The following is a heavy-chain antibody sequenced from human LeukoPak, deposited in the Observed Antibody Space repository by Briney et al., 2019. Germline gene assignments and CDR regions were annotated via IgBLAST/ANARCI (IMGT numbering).Heavy chain of an antibody. CDR2: FLYSGTT. V-gene: IGHV4-59*02. CDR1: NGAVKNYY. J-gene: IGHJ4*02. Sequence: PSETLSLTCSVSNGAVKNYYWTWIRQPPGQGLEWIGNFLYSGTTTYRASLDSRLIISVDNPKNTVSLRLFSVAAADTAVYYCATLVYSGSRYHFDTWGQGTLVTVSS. D-gene: IGHD1-26*01. CDR3: ATLVYSGSRYHFDT.